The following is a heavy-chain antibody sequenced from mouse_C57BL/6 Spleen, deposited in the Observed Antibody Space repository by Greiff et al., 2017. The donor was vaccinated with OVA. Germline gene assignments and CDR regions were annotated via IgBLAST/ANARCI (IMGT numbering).Heavy chain of an antibody. CDR3: ASFGFPGFAY. D-gene: IGHD2-2*01. Sequence: QVQLKESGPELVKPGASVKISCKASGYAFSSSWMNWVKQRPGKGLEWIGRIYPGDGDTNYNGKFKGKATLTADKSSSTAYMQLSSLTSEDSAVYFCASFGFPGFAYWGQGTLVTVSA. J-gene: IGHJ3*01. CDR1: GYAFSSSW. V-gene: IGHV1-82*01. CDR2: IYPGDGDT.